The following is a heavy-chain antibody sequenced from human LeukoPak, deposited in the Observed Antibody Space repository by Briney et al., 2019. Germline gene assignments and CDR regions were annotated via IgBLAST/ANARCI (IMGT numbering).Heavy chain of an antibody. CDR3: ARTVATTLWAFDF. CDR1: GYTFTRHW. V-gene: IGHV5-51*01. CDR2: IYPGDSDT. D-gene: IGHD3/OR15-3a*01. Sequence: GESLKISCRGIGYTFTRHWIGWVRQMPGKGLEWMGIIYPGDSDTRYSPSFQGQVTISADTSSNTAYLHWSSLKASDTGIYYCARTVATTLWAFDFWGQGTLVTVSS. J-gene: IGHJ4*02.